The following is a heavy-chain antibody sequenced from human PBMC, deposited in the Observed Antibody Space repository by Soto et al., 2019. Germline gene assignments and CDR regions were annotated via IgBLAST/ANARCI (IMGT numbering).Heavy chain of an antibody. D-gene: IGHD5-18*01. Sequence: QLQLQESGPGLVKPSETLSLTCTVSGGSISSSSYYWGWIRQPPGKGLEWIGSIYYSGSTYYNPCLKSRVTISVDTSKNQFSLKLSSVTAADTAVYYCACIFSGGYGYGFYYYGMDVWGQGTTVTVSS. CDR3: ACIFSGGYGYGFYYYGMDV. J-gene: IGHJ6*02. V-gene: IGHV4-39*01. CDR2: IYYSGST. CDR1: GGSISSSSYY.